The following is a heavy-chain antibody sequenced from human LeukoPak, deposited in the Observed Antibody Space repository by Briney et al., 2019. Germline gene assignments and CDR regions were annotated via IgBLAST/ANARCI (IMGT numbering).Heavy chain of an antibody. D-gene: IGHD2-2*01. CDR2: ISGSGGST. V-gene: IGHV3-23*01. Sequence: PGGSLRLSCAASGFTFSSYAMSWVRQAPGKGLEWVSAISGSGGSTYYADSVKGRFTISRDNAKNSLFLQMNSLRAEDTAVYYCARAPTVLVGYCSSASCQADYWGQGTLVTVSS. CDR3: ARAPTVLVGYCSSASCQADY. J-gene: IGHJ4*02. CDR1: GFTFSSYA.